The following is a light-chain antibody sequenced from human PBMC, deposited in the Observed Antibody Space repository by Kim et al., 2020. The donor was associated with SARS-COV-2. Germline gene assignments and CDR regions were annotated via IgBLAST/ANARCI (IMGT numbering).Light chain of an antibody. J-gene: IGLJ1*01. CDR1: SSNIGAGYD. V-gene: IGLV1-40*01. CDR3: QSYDTSLSGYV. CDR2: AYN. Sequence: QSVLTQPPSVSGAPGQRVTISCAGSSSNIGAGYDVHWYQQLPGTAPKVPIYAYNNRPSGVPDRFSGSKSGTSASLAITGLQAEDEADYYCQSYDTSLSGYVFGTGTKVTVL.